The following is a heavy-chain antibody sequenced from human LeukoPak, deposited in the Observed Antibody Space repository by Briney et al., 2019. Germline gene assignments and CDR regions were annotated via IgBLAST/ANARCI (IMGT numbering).Heavy chain of an antibody. CDR2: VYYSGST. V-gene: IGHV4-30-4*01. D-gene: IGHD3-10*01. CDR3: ATVMVRGAIDAFDI. Sequence: PSETLSLTCTVSGGSTSSGDYYWRWIRQPPGKGLEWIGYVYYSGSTYYNPSLKSRVTISVDTSKNQFSLKLSSVTAADTAVYYCATVMVRGAIDAFDIWGQGTMVTVSS. J-gene: IGHJ3*02. CDR1: GGSTSSGDYY.